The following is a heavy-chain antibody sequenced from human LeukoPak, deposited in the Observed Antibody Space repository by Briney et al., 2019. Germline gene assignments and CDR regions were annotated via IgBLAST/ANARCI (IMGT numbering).Heavy chain of an antibody. CDR1: GGSFSGYY. CDR3: PRGRVAGGGYGMDV. V-gene: IGHV4-34*01. CDR2: INDSGST. D-gene: IGHD6-19*01. J-gene: IGHJ6*02. Sequence: SETLSLTCAVYGGSFSGYYWSWIRQPPGKGVEWRGEINDSGSTNYNPSLKSRATISVHTHKHQLSLKLSSLTAADTAVYYCPRGRVAGGGYGMDVWGQGTTVTVSS.